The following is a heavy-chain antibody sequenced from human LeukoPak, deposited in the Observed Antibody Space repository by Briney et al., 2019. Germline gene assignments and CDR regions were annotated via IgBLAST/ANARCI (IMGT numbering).Heavy chain of an antibody. D-gene: IGHD6-13*01. Sequence: ASVEVSCKASGYTFISYGLSWVRQAPGQGLEWMGWISAYNGNTNYAQNVQGRVTMTTDTSTSTAYMELRSLRSDDTAVYYCARVFTAGYSASWYQDYWGQGTLVTVSS. J-gene: IGHJ4*02. CDR2: ISAYNGNT. CDR3: ARVFTAGYSASWYQDY. CDR1: GYTFISYG. V-gene: IGHV1-18*01.